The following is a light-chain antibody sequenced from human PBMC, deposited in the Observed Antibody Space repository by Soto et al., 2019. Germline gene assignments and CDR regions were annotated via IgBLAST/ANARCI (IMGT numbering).Light chain of an antibody. CDR2: GNS. Sequence: QSVLTQPPSVSGAPGQRVTISCTGSSSNIGAGYDVHWYQQLPGTAPKLLIYGNSNRPSGVPDRFSGSKSGTSASLAITGLQAEDEADYYCQSYDSSPSGVWVFGGGTKVTVL. V-gene: IGLV1-40*01. CDR1: SSNIGAGYD. J-gene: IGLJ3*02. CDR3: QSYDSSPSGVWV.